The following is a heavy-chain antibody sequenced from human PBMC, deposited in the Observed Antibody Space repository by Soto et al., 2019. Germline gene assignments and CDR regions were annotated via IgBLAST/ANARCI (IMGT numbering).Heavy chain of an antibody. CDR3: ARVLLDYVWGSYRQSNWFDP. V-gene: IGHV1-69*02. CDR1: GGTFSSYT. D-gene: IGHD3-16*02. Sequence: SVKVSCKASGGTFSSYTISWVRQAPGQGFEWMGRIIPILGIANYAQKFQGRVTITADKSTSTAYMELSSLRSEDTAVYYCARVLLDYVWGSYRQSNWFDPWGQGTLVTVSS. CDR2: IIPILGIA. J-gene: IGHJ5*02.